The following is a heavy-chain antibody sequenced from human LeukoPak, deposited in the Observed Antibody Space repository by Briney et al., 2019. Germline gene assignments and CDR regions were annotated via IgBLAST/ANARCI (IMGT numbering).Heavy chain of an antibody. CDR3: ARDFAWDAFDI. D-gene: IGHD3-9*01. Sequence: SETLSLTCTVSGGSISSYYWSWIRQPPGKGLEWIGYIYYSGSTNYHPSLKSRVTISVDTSKNQFSLKLSSATAADTAVYYCARDFAWDAFDIWGQGTMVTVSS. CDR2: IYYSGST. J-gene: IGHJ3*02. CDR1: GGSISSYY. V-gene: IGHV4-59*01.